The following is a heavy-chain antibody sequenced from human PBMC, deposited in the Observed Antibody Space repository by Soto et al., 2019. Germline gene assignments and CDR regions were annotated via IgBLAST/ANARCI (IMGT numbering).Heavy chain of an antibody. D-gene: IGHD1-26*01. Sequence: GGSLRLSCAASGFTFSSYSMNWVRQAPGKGLEWVSSIGSSSSYIYYADSVKGRSTISRDNAKNSLYLQMNSLRAEDTAVYYCARDHGSGSTYYYGMDVWCQGTTVTVSS. CDR2: IGSSSSYI. J-gene: IGHJ6*02. CDR1: GFTFSSYS. CDR3: ARDHGSGSTYYYGMDV. V-gene: IGHV3-21*01.